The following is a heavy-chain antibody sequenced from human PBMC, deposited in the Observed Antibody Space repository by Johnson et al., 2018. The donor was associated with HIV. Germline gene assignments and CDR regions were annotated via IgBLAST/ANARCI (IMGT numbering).Heavy chain of an antibody. CDR3: AKGPLAVEMATITEAFDL. CDR1: GFTFSSYG. Sequence: VQLVESGGGVVQPGRSLRLSCAASGFTFSSYGMHWVRQAPGKGLEWVSGISWNSGSIGYADSVKGRFTISRDNAENSLHLQMNSLRTEDTDLYYCAKGPLAVEMATITEAFDLWGQGTMVTVSS. CDR2: ISWNSGSI. J-gene: IGHJ3*01. V-gene: IGHV3-9*01. D-gene: IGHD5-24*01.